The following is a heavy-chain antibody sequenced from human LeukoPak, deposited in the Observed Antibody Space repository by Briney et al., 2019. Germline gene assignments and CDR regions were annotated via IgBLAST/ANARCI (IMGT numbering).Heavy chain of an antibody. CDR2: IKQDGSEK. D-gene: IGHD3/OR15-3a*01. CDR3: ARVSGYYTGGDFDY. Sequence: PGGSLRLSCAASGFTFSSYWMSWVRQAPGKGLEWVANIKQDGSEKYYVDSVKGRFTISKDNAKNSLYLQMNSLRAEDTAVYYCARVSGYYTGGDFDYWGQGTLVTVSS. J-gene: IGHJ4*02. V-gene: IGHV3-7*01. CDR1: GFTFSSYW.